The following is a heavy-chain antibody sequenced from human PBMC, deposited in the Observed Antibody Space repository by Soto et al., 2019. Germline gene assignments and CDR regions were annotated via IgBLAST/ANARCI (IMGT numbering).Heavy chain of an antibody. V-gene: IGHV1-69*06. J-gene: IGHJ4*02. CDR3: ASNYYDSSGYPYC. Sequence: QVQLVQSGAEVKKPGSSVKVSCKASGGSFSNHAISWVRQAPGQGLEWMGGIIPMFGTANYAQRFQGRVTTTADKYTNTAYMELTSLTSEDTAVYYCASNYYDSSGYPYCWGQGTLVTVSS. CDR2: IIPMFGTA. CDR1: GGSFSNHA. D-gene: IGHD3-22*01.